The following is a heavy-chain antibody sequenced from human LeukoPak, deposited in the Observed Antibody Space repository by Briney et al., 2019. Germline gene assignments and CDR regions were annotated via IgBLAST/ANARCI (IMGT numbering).Heavy chain of an antibody. CDR2: IYYSGST. CDR3: ARVLGYCSSTCCYGLRVDP. V-gene: IGHV4-39*07. D-gene: IGHD2-2*03. Sequence: PSETLSLTCTVSGGSISSSSYYWGWIRQPPGKGLEWIGSIYYSGSTYYNPSLKSRVTISVDTSKNQFSLKLSSVTAADTAVYYCARVLGYCSSTCCYGLRVDPWGQGTLVTVSS. J-gene: IGHJ5*02. CDR1: GGSISSSSYY.